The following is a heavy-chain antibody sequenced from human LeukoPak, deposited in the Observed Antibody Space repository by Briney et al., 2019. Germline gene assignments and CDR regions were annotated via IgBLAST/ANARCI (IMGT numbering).Heavy chain of an antibody. J-gene: IGHJ4*02. CDR3: AKDQPEGACSSTSCYPRKLFDY. Sequence: GGSLRLSCAASGFTFSSYAMSWVRQAPGKGLEWVSAISGSGGSTYYADSVKGRFTISRDNSKNTLYLQMNSLRAEDTAVYYCAKDQPEGACSSTSCYPRKLFDYWGQGTLVTVSS. CDR2: ISGSGGST. V-gene: IGHV3-23*01. D-gene: IGHD2-2*01. CDR1: GFTFSSYA.